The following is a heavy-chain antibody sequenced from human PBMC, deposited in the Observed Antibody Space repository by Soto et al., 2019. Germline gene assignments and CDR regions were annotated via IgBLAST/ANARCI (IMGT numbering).Heavy chain of an antibody. CDR2: IYYSGST. J-gene: IGHJ3*02. CDR1: GGSISSYY. CDR3: ARDPRSGYDNSGCSYSCAFDI. Sequence: PSEALSLTCTVSGGSISSYYWSWSRQPPGQGLEWIGYIYYSGSTYYNPSLKSRVTISVDTSKNQFSLKLSSVTAADTAVYYCARDPRSGYDNSGCSYSCAFDIWGHGTMVTVSS. D-gene: IGHD3-22*01. V-gene: IGHV4-59*12.